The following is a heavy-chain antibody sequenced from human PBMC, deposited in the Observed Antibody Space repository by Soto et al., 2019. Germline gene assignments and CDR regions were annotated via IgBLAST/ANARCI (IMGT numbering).Heavy chain of an antibody. Sequence: EVQLLESGGGLVQPGGSLRLSCAASGFTFSSYAMSWVRQAPGKGLEWVSAISWNSGSIGYADSVKGRFTISRDNAKNSLYLQMNSLRAEDTALYYCAKDSTRYYDSSYYGMDVWGQGTTVTVSS. CDR2: ISWNSGSI. J-gene: IGHJ6*02. CDR1: GFTFSSYA. D-gene: IGHD3-22*01. CDR3: AKDSTRYYDSSYYGMDV. V-gene: IGHV3-9*01.